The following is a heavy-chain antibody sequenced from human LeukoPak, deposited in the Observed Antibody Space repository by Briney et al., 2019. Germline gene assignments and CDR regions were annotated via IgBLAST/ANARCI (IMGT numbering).Heavy chain of an antibody. V-gene: IGHV3-9*01. D-gene: IGHD2-15*01. CDR1: GFNFDEYA. CDR2: ISSNSDDI. CDR3: AKDRYCTSSSCPIDY. J-gene: IGHJ4*02. Sequence: GGSLRLSCVGSGFNFDEYAMHWARQPPGKGLEWVSGISSNSDDIGYADSVKGRFTISRDSAKKSLYLQMNSLRAEDTALYYCAKDRYCTSSSCPIDYWGRGTLVTVSS.